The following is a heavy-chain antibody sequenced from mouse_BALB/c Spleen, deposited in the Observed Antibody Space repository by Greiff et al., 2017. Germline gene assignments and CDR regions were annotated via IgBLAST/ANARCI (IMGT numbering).Heavy chain of an antibody. D-gene: IGHD4-1*01. V-gene: IGHV2-9*02. Sequence: VHLVESGPGLVAPSQSLSITCTVSGFSLTSYGVHWVRQPPGKGLEWLGVIWAGGSTNYNSALMSRLSISKDNSKSQVFLKMNSLQTDDTAMYYCARANWDDAMDYWGQGTSVTVSS. CDR2: IWAGGST. CDR3: ARANWDDAMDY. J-gene: IGHJ4*01. CDR1: GFSLTSYG.